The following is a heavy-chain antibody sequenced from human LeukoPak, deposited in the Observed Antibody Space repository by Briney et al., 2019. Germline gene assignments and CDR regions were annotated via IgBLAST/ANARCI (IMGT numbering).Heavy chain of an antibody. CDR3: AKWDFFGDYFTFDP. D-gene: IGHD2/OR15-2a*01. V-gene: IGHV3-7*01. CDR2: IKFDESET. CDR1: GFTFGRDW. Sequence: GGSLRLSCEASGFTFGRDWMRWVRQAPGKGLEWVATIKFDESETYYVDSVKGRFAVSRDNGQNSLFLQMSSLRVEDTALYSCAKWDFFGDYFTFDPRGQGVLVIVSS. J-gene: IGHJ5*02.